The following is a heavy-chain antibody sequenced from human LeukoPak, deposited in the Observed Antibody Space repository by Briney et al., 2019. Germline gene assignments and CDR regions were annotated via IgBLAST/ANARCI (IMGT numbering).Heavy chain of an antibody. V-gene: IGHV3-48*03. J-gene: IGHJ5*02. Sequence: GGSLRLSCAASGFSFSNYEMSWVRQPAGKGLEWISYITASSTTIYYADSVKGRFTISRDNAKNSLYLQMNGLRGEDTAVYYCAKGPGARGHFNWFDPWGQGTLVTVSS. D-gene: IGHD5-12*01. CDR2: ITASSTTI. CDR3: AKGPGARGHFNWFDP. CDR1: GFSFSNYE.